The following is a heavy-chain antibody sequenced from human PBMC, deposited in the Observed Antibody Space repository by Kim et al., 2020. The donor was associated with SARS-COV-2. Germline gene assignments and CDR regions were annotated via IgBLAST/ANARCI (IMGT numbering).Heavy chain of an antibody. CDR3: ARETYCGGECYTPNACDI. J-gene: IGHJ3*02. D-gene: IGHD2-21*01. CDR2: ISSSSSTI. V-gene: IGHV3-48*02. Sequence: GGSLRLSCAASGFTFSSYSMNWVRQAPGKGLEWVSYISSSSSTIYYADSVKGRFTISRDNAKNSLYLQMNSLRDEDTAVYYCARETYCGGECYTPNACDIWGQAAMVTVSP. CDR1: GFTFSSYS.